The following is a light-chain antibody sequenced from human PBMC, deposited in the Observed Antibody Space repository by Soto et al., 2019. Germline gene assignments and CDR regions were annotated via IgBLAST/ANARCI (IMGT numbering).Light chain of an antibody. CDR3: QQYETFSGK. Sequence: EIVLTHSPGTLSLSPWERATLSFRSSQSVSSSSLAWYQQNPGQAPRLLIYDASALPRGVPSRFSGSGSGTKFTLTIASLQPDDFATYYCQQYETFSGKFGPGTKVDIK. CDR1: QSVSSSS. J-gene: IGKJ1*01. CDR2: DAS. V-gene: IGKV3-20*01.